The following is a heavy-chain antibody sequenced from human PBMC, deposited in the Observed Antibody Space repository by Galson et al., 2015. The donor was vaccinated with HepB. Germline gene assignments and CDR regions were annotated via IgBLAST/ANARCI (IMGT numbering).Heavy chain of an antibody. J-gene: IGHJ4*02. D-gene: IGHD2-2*01. Sequence: SLRLSCAASGFTFSSFAMSWVRQAPGKGLEWVSGITDNDATTYYADSVKGRFTISRDISKNTVYLQMNGLRAEDTAVYYCAKDYEDCSNGCCYAIPLDSWGQGTLVTVSS. CDR2: ITDNDATT. V-gene: IGHV3-23*01. CDR1: GFTFSSFA. CDR3: AKDYEDCSNGCCYAIPLDS.